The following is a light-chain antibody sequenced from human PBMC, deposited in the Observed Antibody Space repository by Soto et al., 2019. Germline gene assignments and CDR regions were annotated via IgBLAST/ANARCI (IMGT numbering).Light chain of an antibody. CDR3: QQRSSWPRT. CDR2: GAS. V-gene: IGKV3-11*01. J-gene: IGKJ1*01. CDR1: QSVSSY. Sequence: EIVLTQSPATLSLSPGERATLSCRASQSVSSYLAWYQQKPGQAPRLLIYGASNRATGIPARFSGSGSGTDFTLPISSLEPEDFAVYYCQQRSSWPRTFCQGTKVEI.